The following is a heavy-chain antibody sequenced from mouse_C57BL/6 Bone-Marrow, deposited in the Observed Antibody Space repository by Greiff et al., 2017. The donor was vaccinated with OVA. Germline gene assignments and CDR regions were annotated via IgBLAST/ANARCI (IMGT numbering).Heavy chain of an antibody. CDR3: ARRGSSQFAY. J-gene: IGHJ3*01. CDR1: GFTFSSYG. D-gene: IGHD1-1*01. CDR2: ISSGGSYT. Sequence: EVQGVESGGDLVKPGGSLKLSCAASGFTFSSYGMSWVRQTPDKRLEWVATISSGGSYTYYPDSVKGRFTISRDNAKNTLYLQMSSQKSEDTAMYYCARRGSSQFAYWGQGTLVTVSA. V-gene: IGHV5-6*01.